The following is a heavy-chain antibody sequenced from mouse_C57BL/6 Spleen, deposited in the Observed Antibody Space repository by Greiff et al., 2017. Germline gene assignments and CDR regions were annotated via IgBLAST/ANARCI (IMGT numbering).Heavy chain of an antibody. J-gene: IGHJ1*03. CDR1: GYTFTSYW. V-gene: IGHV1-74*01. Sequence: QVQLQQPGAELVKPGASVKVSCKASGYTFTSYWMHWVKQRPGQGLEWIGRIHPSASDTNYNQKFKGKATLTVDKSSSTAYMQLSSLTSEDSAVYYCAICGGYYDLYFDVWGTGTTVTVSS. CDR3: AICGGYYDLYFDV. CDR2: IHPSASDT. D-gene: IGHD2-3*01.